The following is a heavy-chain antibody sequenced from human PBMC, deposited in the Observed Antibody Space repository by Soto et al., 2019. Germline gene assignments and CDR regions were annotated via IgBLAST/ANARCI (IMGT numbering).Heavy chain of an antibody. CDR1: GLTFNTYA. CDR3: ASGRGYCSESSCSYFDYFQH. Sequence: QVQLVESGGGVGQPGTSLRLSCAASGLTFNTYAMNWIRLAPGKGLEWVAVISNDGSNKYYADSVKGRFTISRDNSKNTLYLQMNRLRGEDTGVYYCASGRGYCSESSCSYFDYFQHWGQGDLVIVSS. D-gene: IGHD2-2*01. V-gene: IGHV3-30*03. J-gene: IGHJ1*01. CDR2: ISNDGSNK.